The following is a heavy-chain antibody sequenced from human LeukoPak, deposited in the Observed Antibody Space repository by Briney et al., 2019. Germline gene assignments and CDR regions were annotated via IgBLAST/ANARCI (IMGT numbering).Heavy chain of an antibody. CDR3: ARAGLSDFWSGYPNYYFDY. J-gene: IGHJ4*02. CDR1: GFTFSDYY. V-gene: IGHV3-11*06. CDR2: ISSSSSYI. D-gene: IGHD3-3*01. Sequence: GGSLRLSCAASGFTFSDYYMSWIRQAPGKGLEWVSSISSSSSYIYYADSVKGRFTISRDNAKNSLYLQMNSLRAEDTAVYYCARAGLSDFWSGYPNYYFDYWGQGTLVTVSS.